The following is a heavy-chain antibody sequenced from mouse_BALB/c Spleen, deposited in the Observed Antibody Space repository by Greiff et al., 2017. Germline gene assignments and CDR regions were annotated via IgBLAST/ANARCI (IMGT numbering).Heavy chain of an antibody. CDR2: IDPSDSYT. V-gene: IGHV1S127*01. Sequence: QVQLQQPGAELVKPGASVKMSCKASGYTFTSYWMHWVKQRPGQGLEWIGTIDPSDSYTSYNQKFKGKATLTVDTSSSTAYMQLSSLTSEDSAVYYCTKGYGNWYFDVWGAGTTVTVSS. CDR1: GYTFTSYW. CDR3: TKGYGNWYFDV. J-gene: IGHJ1*01. D-gene: IGHD2-1*01.